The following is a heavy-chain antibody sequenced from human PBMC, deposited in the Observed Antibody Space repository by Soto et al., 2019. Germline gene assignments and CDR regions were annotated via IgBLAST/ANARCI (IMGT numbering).Heavy chain of an antibody. CDR3: ARGKRRGYSYGLGY. CDR1: GDPMSGYY. CDR2: IYYSGST. Sequence: SETPALTPPVSGDPMSGYYLSLVPPPPGKGLEWIGYIYYSGSTNYNPSLKSRVTISVDTSKNQFSLKLSSVTAADTAVYYCARGKRRGYSYGLGYWGQGTLVTVSS. D-gene: IGHD5-18*01. J-gene: IGHJ4*02. V-gene: IGHV4-59*01.